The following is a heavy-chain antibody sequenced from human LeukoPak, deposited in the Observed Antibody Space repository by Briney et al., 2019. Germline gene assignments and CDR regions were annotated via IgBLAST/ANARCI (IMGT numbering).Heavy chain of an antibody. CDR2: LSGSGGDT. Sequence: PGGSLRLSCVASGFTFGHNAMAWVRQAPGKRLEWVSALSGSGGDTFYADSVKGRFTISRDNSKNTLYLQMNSLRADDTAVYYCAKDLNWGPDYWGQGTLVTVSS. CDR1: GFTFGHNA. CDR3: AKDLNWGPDY. J-gene: IGHJ4*02. V-gene: IGHV3-23*01. D-gene: IGHD7-27*01.